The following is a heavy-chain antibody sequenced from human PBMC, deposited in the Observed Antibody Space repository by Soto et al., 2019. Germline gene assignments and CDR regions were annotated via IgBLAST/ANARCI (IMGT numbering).Heavy chain of an antibody. Sequence: QVQLGQSGAEVKRPGSSVKVSCKASGDTFNFYSINWVRQAPGVGLEWVGRVNPILSMSNYAQRFQGRVTRTADKATSTAYMELRSLRSEDTAIYYCASSYGSGYRAFDYWGQGALVTVSS. D-gene: IGHD3-10*01. V-gene: IGHV1-69*02. CDR2: VNPILSMS. CDR3: ASSYGSGYRAFDY. J-gene: IGHJ4*02. CDR1: GDTFNFYS.